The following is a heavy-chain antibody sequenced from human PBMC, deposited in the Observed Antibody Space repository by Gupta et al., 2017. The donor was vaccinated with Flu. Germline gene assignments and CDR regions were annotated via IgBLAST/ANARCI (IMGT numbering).Heavy chain of an antibody. CDR2: IDASSSYI. Sequence: DVQLVESGGGLVKPGGSLRLSCPASGFIFSGSSMNWVRQAPGRGLEWVSSIDASSSYIYYTDSLKGRLTVSRQNAKNSLYLQMNSLRAEDTAVYYCARSFGAMVRGVISPFDYWGQGTQVTVSS. CDR1: GFIFSGSS. J-gene: IGHJ4*02. D-gene: IGHD3-10*01. CDR3: ARSFGAMVRGVISPFDY. V-gene: IGHV3-21*02.